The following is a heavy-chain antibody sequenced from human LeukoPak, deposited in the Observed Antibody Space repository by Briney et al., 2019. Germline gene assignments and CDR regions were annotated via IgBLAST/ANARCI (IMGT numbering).Heavy chain of an antibody. D-gene: IGHD3-10*01. CDR3: ARGNLWFGEVDYYGMDV. Sequence: ASVKVSCKASGYTFTSYYMHWVRQAPGQGLEWMGIINPSGGSTSYAQKFQGRVTMTRNTSISTAYMELSSLRSEDTAVYYCARGNLWFGEVDYYGMDVWGQGTTVTVSS. CDR1: GYTFTSYY. CDR2: INPSGGST. J-gene: IGHJ6*02. V-gene: IGHV1-46*01.